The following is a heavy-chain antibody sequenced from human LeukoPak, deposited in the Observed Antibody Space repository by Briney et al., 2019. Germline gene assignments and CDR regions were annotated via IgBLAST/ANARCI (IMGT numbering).Heavy chain of an antibody. Sequence: PGGSLRLSCAASGFTFSDYEMNWVRQARGKGLEWVAVISYDGSNNYYADSVKGRFTISRDNSKNTLYLQMNSLRAEDTAVYYCTKERGLRGWYYGMDVWGQGTTVTVSS. V-gene: IGHV3-30*18. CDR3: TKERGLRGWYYGMDV. CDR1: GFTFSDYE. CDR2: ISYDGSNN. J-gene: IGHJ6*02. D-gene: IGHD3-10*01.